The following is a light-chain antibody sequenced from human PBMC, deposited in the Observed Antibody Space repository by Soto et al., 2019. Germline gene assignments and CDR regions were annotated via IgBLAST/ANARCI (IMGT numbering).Light chain of an antibody. V-gene: IGLV2-14*01. CDR1: SSDVVGYNY. J-gene: IGLJ3*02. Sequence: QSALTQPASVSGSPGQSITISCTGTSSDVVGYNYVSWYQQHPGKAPKLMIYDVSNRPSGVSNRFSGSKSGNTASLTISGLQAEDEADYYCSSYTSSSTHWVFGGGTKVTVL. CDR3: SSYTSSSTHWV. CDR2: DVS.